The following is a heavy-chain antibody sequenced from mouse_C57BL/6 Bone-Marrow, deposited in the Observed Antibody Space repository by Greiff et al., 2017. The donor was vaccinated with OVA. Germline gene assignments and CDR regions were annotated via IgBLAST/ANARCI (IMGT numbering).Heavy chain of an antibody. CDR1: GFSFNTYA. J-gene: IGHJ4*01. CDR3: VRGDYDAYYAMDY. CDR2: IRSKSNNYAT. V-gene: IGHV10-1*01. Sequence: EVQLQESGGGLVQPKGSLKLSCAASGFSFNTYAMNWVRQAPGKGLEWVARIRSKSNNYATYYADSVKDRFTISRDDSESMLYLQMNNLKTEDTAMYYCVRGDYDAYYAMDYWGQGTSVTVSS. D-gene: IGHD2-4*01.